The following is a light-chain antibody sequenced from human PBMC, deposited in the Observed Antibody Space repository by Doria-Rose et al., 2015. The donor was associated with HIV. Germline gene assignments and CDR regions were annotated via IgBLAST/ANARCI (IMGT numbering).Light chain of an antibody. CDR3: QQYGRSAT. V-gene: IGKV3-20*01. CDR2: GAS. J-gene: IGKJ2*01. Sequence: LSCRAGQGVSSRYLAWYHQPKPFQAPRLLISGASSRATGIPDRFSGSGSGTDFTLTISRLEPEDFAVYYCQQYGRSATFGQGTKLEIK. CDR1: QGVSSRY.